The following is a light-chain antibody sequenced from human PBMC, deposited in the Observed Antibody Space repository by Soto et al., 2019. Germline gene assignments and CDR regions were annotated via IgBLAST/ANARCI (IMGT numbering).Light chain of an antibody. J-gene: IGKJ1*01. CDR2: GAS. Sequence: EIALTQSPGTLSLSPGDRAALSGRASQSVTRSYLAWFQQKPGQAPRLLIYGASFRASGIPDRFSGGGSGTDFTLTISRLDPEDFAVYYCQQYGTSSWTFGQGTKVDI. CDR3: QQYGTSSWT. CDR1: QSVTRSY. V-gene: IGKV3-20*01.